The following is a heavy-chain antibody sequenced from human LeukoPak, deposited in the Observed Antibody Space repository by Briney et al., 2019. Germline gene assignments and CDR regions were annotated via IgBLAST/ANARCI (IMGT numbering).Heavy chain of an antibody. CDR1: GGSISSSSYY. CDR3: ARVSVAAAEAFYD. Sequence: SETLSLTCTVSGGSISSSSYYWGWIRQPPGKGLECNGSIYYSGSTYYHPSLKSRFTISVDTSKNQFSLKLSSVTAADTALYYCARVSVAAAEAFYDWGQGILVTV. V-gene: IGHV4-39*07. D-gene: IGHD2-2*01. CDR2: IYYSGST. J-gene: IGHJ4*02.